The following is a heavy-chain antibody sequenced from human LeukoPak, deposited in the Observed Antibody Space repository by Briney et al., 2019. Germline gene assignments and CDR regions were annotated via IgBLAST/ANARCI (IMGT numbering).Heavy chain of an antibody. J-gene: IGHJ4*02. Sequence: ASVKVSCKASGYTFTGYYMHWVRKAPGQGLEWMGWINPNSGGTNYAQKFQGRVTMTRDTSISTAYMELSRLRSDDTAVYYRARAQRWLQLESDYWGQGTLVTVSS. CDR2: INPNSGGT. CDR1: GYTFTGYY. CDR3: ARAQRWLQLESDY. D-gene: IGHD5-24*01. V-gene: IGHV1-2*02.